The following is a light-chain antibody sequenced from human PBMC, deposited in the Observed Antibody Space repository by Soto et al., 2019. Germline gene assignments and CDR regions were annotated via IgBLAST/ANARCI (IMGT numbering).Light chain of an antibody. CDR3: QQYGSSWWT. J-gene: IGKJ1*01. V-gene: IGKV3-20*01. CDR1: QSVSSSY. CDR2: GAS. Sequence: AWSKSPGTLSFSQGKRATLYCRGSQSVSSSYLAWYQQKPGQAPRLLIYGASSRATGIPDRFSGSGSGTDFTLMISRLEPEDVAVYYCQQYGSSWWTFGQGTKVDIK.